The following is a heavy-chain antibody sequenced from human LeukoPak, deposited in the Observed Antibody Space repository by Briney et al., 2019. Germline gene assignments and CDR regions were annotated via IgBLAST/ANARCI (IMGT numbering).Heavy chain of an antibody. CDR2: ISSYIDRT. Sequence: PGGSLRLSCSASGFTFSSYAMHWVRQAPGKGLEYVSAISSYIDRTFYADSVQGRFTISRDNSGNTLYLQMSSLRRGDTAVYYCAKLARGVGIQYGLDSWGQGTLVTVSS. V-gene: IGHV3-64D*06. CDR3: AKLARGVGIQYGLDS. CDR1: GFTFSSYA. J-gene: IGHJ4*02. D-gene: IGHD5-18*01.